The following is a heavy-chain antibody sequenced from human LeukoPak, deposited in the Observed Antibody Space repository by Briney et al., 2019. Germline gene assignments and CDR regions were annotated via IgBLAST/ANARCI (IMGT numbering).Heavy chain of an antibody. V-gene: IGHV1-46*01. Sequence: ASVKVSCKASGYTFTSYYMHWVRQAPGQGLEWMGIINPSGGSTSYAQKFQGRVTMTRDTSTSTVYMELSSLRSEDTAVYYCARGGLVGRSGSYYGIYWGQGTLVTVSS. D-gene: IGHD1-26*01. CDR1: GYTFTSYY. CDR3: ARGGLVGRSGSYYGIY. J-gene: IGHJ4*02. CDR2: INPSGGST.